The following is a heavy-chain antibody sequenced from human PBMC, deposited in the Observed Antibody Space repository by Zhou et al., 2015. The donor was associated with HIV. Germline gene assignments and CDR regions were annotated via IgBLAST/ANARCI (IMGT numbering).Heavy chain of an antibody. CDR2: IIPIFGTA. CDR3: ARVGADGHPDYYMDV. J-gene: IGHJ6*03. CDR1: SSYA. V-gene: IGHV1-69*01. D-gene: IGHD5-24*01. Sequence: SSYAISWVRQAPGQGLEWMGGIIPIFGTANYAQKFQGRVTITADESTSTAYMELSSLRSEDTAVYYCARVGADGHPDYYMDVWGKGTTVTVSS.